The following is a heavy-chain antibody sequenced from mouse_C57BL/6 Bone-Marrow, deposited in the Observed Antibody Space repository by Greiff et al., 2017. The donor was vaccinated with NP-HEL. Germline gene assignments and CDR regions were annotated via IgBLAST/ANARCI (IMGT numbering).Heavy chain of an antibody. CDR3: VRAPIYYYGSSYAMDY. CDR1: GFTFNTYA. V-gene: IGHV10-3*01. D-gene: IGHD1-1*01. J-gene: IGHJ4*01. Sequence: DGGLVQPKGSLKLSCAAPGFTFNTYAMHWVRQAPGKGLEWVARIRSKSSNYATYYADSVKDRFTISRDDSQSMLYLQMNNLKTEDTAMYYCVRAPIYYYGSSYAMDYWGQGTSVTVSS. CDR2: IRSKSSNYAT.